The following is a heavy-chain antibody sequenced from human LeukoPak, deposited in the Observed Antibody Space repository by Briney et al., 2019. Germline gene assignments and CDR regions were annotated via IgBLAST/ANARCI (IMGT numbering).Heavy chain of an antibody. CDR2: IYYSGST. J-gene: IGHJ5*02. V-gene: IGHV4-39*07. D-gene: IGHD4-11*01. CDR3: ARDQTTVTNAVGLLGWFDP. CDR1: GGSISSSSYY. Sequence: SETLPLTCTVSGGSISSSSYYWGWIRQPPGKGLEWIGSIYYSGSTYYNLSLKSRVTISVDTSKNQFSLKLSSVTAADTAVYYCARDQTTVTNAVGLLGWFDPWGQGTLVTVSS.